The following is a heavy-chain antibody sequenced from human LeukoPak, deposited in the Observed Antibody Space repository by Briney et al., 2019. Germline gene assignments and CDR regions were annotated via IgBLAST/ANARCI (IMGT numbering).Heavy chain of an antibody. CDR1: GYTFTGFY. CDR2: INSQSGAT. V-gene: IGHV1-2*02. J-gene: IGHJ4*02. Sequence: ASVKVSCKASGYTFTGFYIHWVRQAPGQGLEWMAWINSQSGATNYAQKFQGRVTMTRDMSISTAYMDVTSLRSDDTAVYYCARGGDDSGLYFAYWGQGTLVTVSS. D-gene: IGHD3-22*01. CDR3: ARGGDDSGLYFAY.